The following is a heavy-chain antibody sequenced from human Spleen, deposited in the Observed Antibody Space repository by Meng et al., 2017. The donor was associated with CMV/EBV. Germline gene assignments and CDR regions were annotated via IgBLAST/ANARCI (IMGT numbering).Heavy chain of an antibody. CDR2: INPNSDGA. D-gene: IGHD7-27*01. V-gene: IGHV1-2*02. Sequence: ASVKVSCKASGYPFTSFYIHWVRQAPGQGLEWMGSINPNSDGADYAQSFQGRVTLTRDMSIGTAFVELNRLTSDDTAVYYCAREGRIWGDYDYYGMDVWGQGTTVTVSS. J-gene: IGHJ6*02. CDR1: GYPFTSFY. CDR3: AREGRIWGDYDYYGMDV.